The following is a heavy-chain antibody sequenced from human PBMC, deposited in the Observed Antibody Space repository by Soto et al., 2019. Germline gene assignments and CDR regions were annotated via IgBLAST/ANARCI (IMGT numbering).Heavy chain of an antibody. D-gene: IGHD4-4*01. J-gene: IGHJ6*02. V-gene: IGHV3-9*01. CDR3: AKDRGHVYTMDV. CDR1: GFMFDDYA. CDR2: ISWDSGDI. Sequence: EVQLVESGGGLVQPGRSLRLSCVASGFMFDDYAMHWVRQVPGKGLVWVSGISWDSGDIDYADSVKGRFTISRDNAKNSLYLQMNSLRGEDAAMYYCAKDRGHVYTMDVWGQGTTVTVS.